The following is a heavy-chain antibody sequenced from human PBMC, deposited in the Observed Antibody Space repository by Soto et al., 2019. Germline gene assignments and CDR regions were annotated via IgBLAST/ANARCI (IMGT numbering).Heavy chain of an antibody. CDR2: INHTGRN. Sequence: QVQQQQWGAGLLQPSETLSLSCAVSAEYFSTYSWNWIRQSPGQGLEWIGAINHTGRNNYNPSLQSRVTMSIDMSKNQLSLSLTSVTAAYTGVDYCAKGGSSEWQVALDIWGQVTMVTVSS. CDR3: AKGGSSEWQVALDI. J-gene: IGHJ3*02. CDR1: AEYFSTYS. V-gene: IGHV4-34*01. D-gene: IGHD6-19*01.